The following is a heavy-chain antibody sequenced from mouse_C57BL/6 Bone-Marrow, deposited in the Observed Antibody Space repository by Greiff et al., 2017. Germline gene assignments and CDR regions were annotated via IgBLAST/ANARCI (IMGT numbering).Heavy chain of an antibody. D-gene: IGHD1-1*01. CDR1: YTFSRRVH. V-gene: IGHV1-87*01. CDR3: SEDSAVYFGARAPLYYYGLY. Sequence: QVQLQQSGPELARPWASVKISCQAFYTFSRRVHFAIRDTNYWMQWVKQRPGQGLEWIGAIYPGNGDTSYNQKFKGKATLTADKSSGTAYMERRSLTSEDSAVYFGARAPLYYYGLYWGQGTTLTVSS. CDR2: GQGLEWIG. J-gene: IGHJ2*01.